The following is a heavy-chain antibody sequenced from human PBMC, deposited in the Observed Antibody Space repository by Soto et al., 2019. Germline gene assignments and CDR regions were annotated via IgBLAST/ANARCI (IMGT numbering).Heavy chain of an antibody. D-gene: IGHD6-6*01. J-gene: IGHJ4*02. CDR2: IYHSGST. CDR3: ARAKGRYSSSSDY. V-gene: IGHV4-4*02. Sequence: SETLFLTCAVSGGSISSSNWWSWVRQPPGKGLEWIGEIYHSGSTNYNPSLKSRVTISVDKSKNQFSLKLSSVTAADTAVYYCARAKGRYSSSSDYWGQGTLVTVSS. CDR1: GGSISSSNW.